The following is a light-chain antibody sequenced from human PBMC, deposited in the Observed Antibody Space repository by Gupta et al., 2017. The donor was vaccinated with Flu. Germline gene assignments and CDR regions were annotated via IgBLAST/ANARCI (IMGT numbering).Light chain of an antibody. CDR3: QQYGSSPLT. CDR2: GAS. J-gene: IGKJ4*01. V-gene: IGKV3-20*01. CDR1: QSISSSY. Sequence: EMVLTQSPCTLSLSPGERATLSCRASQSISSSYLAWYQQKPGQAPRLLIYGASRRATGIPDRFSGSGSGTDFTLTISRLEPEDFAVYYCQQYGSSPLTFGGGTKVEIK.